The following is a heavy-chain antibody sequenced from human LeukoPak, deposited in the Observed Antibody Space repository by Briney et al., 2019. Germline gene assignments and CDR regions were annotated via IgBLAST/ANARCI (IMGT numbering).Heavy chain of an antibody. CDR2: ISSSSSYI. CDR3: ARDGRQNDYGDY. Sequence: GSLRLSCAASGFTFSSYSMNWVRQAPGKGLEWVSSISSSSSYIYYADLVKGRFTISRDNAKNSLYLQMNSLRAEDTAVYYCARDGRQNDYGDYWGQGTLVTVSS. CDR1: GFTFSSYS. V-gene: IGHV3-21*01. J-gene: IGHJ4*02.